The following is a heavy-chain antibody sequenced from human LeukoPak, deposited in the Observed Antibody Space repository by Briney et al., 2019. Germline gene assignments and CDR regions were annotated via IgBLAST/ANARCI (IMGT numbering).Heavy chain of an antibody. D-gene: IGHD3-22*01. Sequence: GASVKVSCTASGGTFSIYAISWVRQAPGQGLEWMGRIIPILGIANYAQKFQGRVTITADKSTSTAYMELSSLRAEDTAVYYCASCYYDSSGYGWFDPWGQGTLVTVSS. V-gene: IGHV1-69*04. CDR3: ASCYYDSSGYGWFDP. CDR2: IIPILGIA. CDR1: GGTFSIYA. J-gene: IGHJ5*02.